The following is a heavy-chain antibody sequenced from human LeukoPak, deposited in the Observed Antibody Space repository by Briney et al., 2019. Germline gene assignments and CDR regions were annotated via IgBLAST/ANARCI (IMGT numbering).Heavy chain of an antibody. Sequence: GGSLRLSCAASGFTFSSYEMNWVRQAPGKGLEWVSYISSSGSTIYYADSVKGRFTISRDNAKNSLYLQMNSLRAEDTAVYYCATEGPYYFDYWGQGTLVTVSS. CDR3: ATEGPYYFDY. J-gene: IGHJ4*02. V-gene: IGHV3-48*03. CDR2: ISSSGSTI. CDR1: GFTFSSYE.